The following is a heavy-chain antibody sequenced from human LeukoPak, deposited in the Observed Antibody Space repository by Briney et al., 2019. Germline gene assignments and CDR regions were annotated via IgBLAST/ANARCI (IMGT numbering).Heavy chain of an antibody. CDR3: ARRSSLWSWYFDL. Sequence: SETLSLTCTVSGGSISSYYWSWIRQPAGKGLEWIGFIYYSGSTNYNPSLKSRVTISVDTSKNQFSLKLSSVTAADTAVYYCARRSSLWSWYFDLWGRGTLVTVSS. J-gene: IGHJ2*01. CDR2: IYYSGST. CDR1: GGSISSYY. D-gene: IGHD6-19*01. V-gene: IGHV4-59*01.